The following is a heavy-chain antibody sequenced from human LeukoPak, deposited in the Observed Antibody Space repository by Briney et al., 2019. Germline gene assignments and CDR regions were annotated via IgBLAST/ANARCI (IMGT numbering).Heavy chain of an antibody. CDR3: ARILMGSGWYFDY. Sequence: PGGSLRLFCAASGFTFSSYAMSWVRQAPGKGLEWVSAISGSGGSTYYADSVKGRFTISRDNAKNSLYLQMNSLRAEDTAVYYCARILMGSGWYFDYWGQGTLVTVSS. CDR1: GFTFSSYA. J-gene: IGHJ4*02. D-gene: IGHD6-19*01. CDR2: ISGSGGST. V-gene: IGHV3-23*01.